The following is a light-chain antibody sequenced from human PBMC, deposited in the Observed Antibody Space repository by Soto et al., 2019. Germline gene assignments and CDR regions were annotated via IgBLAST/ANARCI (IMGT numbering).Light chain of an antibody. CDR3: QQANSFPFT. Sequence: DIQMTQSPSSVSASVGDRVTITCRASQDISSWLAWYQQKPGKAPKLLIYAASSLQSGAPSRFSGSGSGTDFTLPISSQQPEDFATYYCQQANSFPFTFGGGTRVEIK. CDR2: AAS. V-gene: IGKV1-12*02. CDR1: QDISSW. J-gene: IGKJ4*01.